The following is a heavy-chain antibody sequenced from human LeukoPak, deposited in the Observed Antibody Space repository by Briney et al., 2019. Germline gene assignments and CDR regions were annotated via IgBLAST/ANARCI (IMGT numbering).Heavy chain of an antibody. CDR3: AKDSHSQQLVTEYFDY. V-gene: IGHV3-30*18. Sequence: GGSLRLSCAASGFTFSSYSMHWVRQAPGKGLEWVAVISYDGSNKYYADSVKGRFTISRDNSKNTLYLQMNSLRAEDTAVYYCAKDSHSQQLVTEYFDYWGQGTLVTVSS. CDR2: ISYDGSNK. D-gene: IGHD6-13*01. CDR1: GFTFSSYS. J-gene: IGHJ4*02.